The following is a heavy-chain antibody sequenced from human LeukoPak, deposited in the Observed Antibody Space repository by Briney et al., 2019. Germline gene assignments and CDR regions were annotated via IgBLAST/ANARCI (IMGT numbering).Heavy chain of an antibody. V-gene: IGHV4-4*07. CDR2: IFTSGSA. CDR1: GDSISSYY. Sequence: PSETLSLTCTVSGDSISSYYWSWIRQPAGEGLEWIGRIFTSGSANYNPSLKTRVTMSVDTSKNQFSLKVTSVTAADTAVYYCARGRSSGWYYFDYWGQGALVTVSS. D-gene: IGHD6-19*01. CDR3: ARGRSSGWYYFDY. J-gene: IGHJ4*02.